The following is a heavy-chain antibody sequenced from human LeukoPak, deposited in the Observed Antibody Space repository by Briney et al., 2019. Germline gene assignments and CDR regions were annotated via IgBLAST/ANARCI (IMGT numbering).Heavy chain of an antibody. V-gene: IGHV3-74*01. CDR2: TDGGGNNR. CDR1: GFTFSNYW. J-gene: IGHJ4*01. CDR3: ARGPGSSGGAYVGDY. Sequence: GGSLRLSCAASGFTFSNYWMHWVRQVPGKGLVWVSRTDGGGNNRNYADSVKGRFSISRDNVKSTLYLQMNSLRAEDTAVYYCARGPGSSGGAYVGDYWGHGTLVTVSS. D-gene: IGHD3-22*01.